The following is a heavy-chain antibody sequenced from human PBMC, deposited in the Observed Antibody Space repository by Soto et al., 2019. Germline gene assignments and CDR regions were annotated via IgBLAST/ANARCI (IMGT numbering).Heavy chain of an antibody. V-gene: IGHV3-74*01. J-gene: IGHJ6*02. CDR3: TRMYSGSAYYGMDV. D-gene: IGHD1-26*01. CDR2: SNSDGSVT. CDR1: GFTFSKYW. Sequence: EVQLVESGGGLVQPGGSLRLSCAGSGFTFSKYWMHWVRQAPGKGLVWVSRSNSDGSVTRYADSVKGRFTISRDNGKNMVYLEMNNVRAEDTAVYYCTRMYSGSAYYGMDVWGQGTTVTVSS.